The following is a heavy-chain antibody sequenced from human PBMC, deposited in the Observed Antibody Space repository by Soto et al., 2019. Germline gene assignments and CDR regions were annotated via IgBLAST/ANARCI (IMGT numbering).Heavy chain of an antibody. CDR1: GYTFTGYY. CDR3: AREELGRDYYYYMDV. Sequence: ASVKVSCKASGYTFTGYYMHWVRQAPGQGLEWMGWINPNSGGTNYAQKFQDWVTMTRDTSISTAYMELSRLRSDDTAVYYCAREELGRDYYYYMDVWGKGTTVTVSS. J-gene: IGHJ6*03. V-gene: IGHV1-2*04. D-gene: IGHD7-27*01. CDR2: INPNSGGT.